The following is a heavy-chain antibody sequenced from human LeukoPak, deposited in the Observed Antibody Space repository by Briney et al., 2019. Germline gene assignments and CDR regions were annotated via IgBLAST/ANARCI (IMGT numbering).Heavy chain of an antibody. CDR2: IYSGGRT. Sequence: PGGSLRLSCAASGFTFSSYAMSWVRQAPGKGLEWVSVIYSGGRTNYADSVKGRFTISRDNSKNTLYVQMNSLRAEDTAVYYCARVSFRWFDPWGQGTLVTVSS. CDR3: ARVSFRWFDP. CDR1: GFTFSSYA. J-gene: IGHJ5*02. V-gene: IGHV3-66*01.